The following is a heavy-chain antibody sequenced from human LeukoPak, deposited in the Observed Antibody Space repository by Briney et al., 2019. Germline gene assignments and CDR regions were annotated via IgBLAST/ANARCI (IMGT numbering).Heavy chain of an antibody. CDR2: IYHSGST. Sequence: SETLSLTCAVYGGSFSGYYWSWIRQPPGKGLEWIGEIYHSGSTNYNPSLKSRVTISVDKSKNQFSLKLSSVTAADTAVYYCARGGLGDYWGQGTLVTVSS. J-gene: IGHJ4*02. CDR1: GGSFSGYY. CDR3: ARGGLGDY. V-gene: IGHV4-34*01.